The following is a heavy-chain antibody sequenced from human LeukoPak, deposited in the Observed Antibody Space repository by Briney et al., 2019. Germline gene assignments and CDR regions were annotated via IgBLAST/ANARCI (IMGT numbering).Heavy chain of an antibody. CDR1: GFTFSSYG. V-gene: IGHV3-20*04. D-gene: IGHD4-17*01. J-gene: IGHJ4*02. Sequence: PGGSLRLSCAASGFTFSSYGMSWVRQAPGKGLEWVSGINWNGGSTGYADSVKGRFTISRDNAKNSLYLQMNSLRAEDTALYYCAREDYGDYPGDYWGQGTLVTVSS. CDR2: INWNGGST. CDR3: AREDYGDYPGDY.